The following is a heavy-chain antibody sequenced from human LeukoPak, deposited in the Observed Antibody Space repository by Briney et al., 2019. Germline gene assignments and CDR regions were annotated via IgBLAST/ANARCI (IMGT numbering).Heavy chain of an antibody. CDR2: IYHSGST. V-gene: IGHV4-38-2*02. D-gene: IGHD3-10*01. CDR1: GYSISSGYY. Sequence: SETLSLTCTVSGYSISSGYYWGWIRQPPGKGLEWIGSIYHSGSTYYNPSLKSRVTISVDTSKNQFSLKLSSVTAADTAVYYCPFYRGRAPCYYYYMDVWGKGTTVTVSS. J-gene: IGHJ6*03. CDR3: PFYRGRAPCYYYYMDV.